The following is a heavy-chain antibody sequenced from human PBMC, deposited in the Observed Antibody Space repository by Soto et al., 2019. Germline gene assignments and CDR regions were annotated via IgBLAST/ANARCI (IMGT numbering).Heavy chain of an antibody. CDR3: ARGTVPTVTTCTY. D-gene: IGHD4-17*01. CDR1: GFTFSSYA. J-gene: IGHJ4*02. V-gene: IGHV3-30-3*01. Sequence: PGGSLRLSCAASGFTFSSYAMHCVRQAPGKGLEWLAVISYDGSNRYYADSVKGRFTISRDNSKNTLYLQMNSLRAEDTAVYYCARGTVPTVTTCTYWGQGTLVTVSS. CDR2: ISYDGSNR.